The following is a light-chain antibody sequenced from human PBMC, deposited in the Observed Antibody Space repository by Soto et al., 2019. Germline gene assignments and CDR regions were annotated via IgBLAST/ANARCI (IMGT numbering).Light chain of an antibody. J-gene: IGKJ1*01. Sequence: EIVLTQSPATLSLSPGERATLSCRASQSVSSQLAWYQQKPGQAPRLLIYHGSKRATGIPARFSGSGSGTDFTLTISSLEPEDFAVYYCQQRSNWPWTFGQGTKAEI. CDR1: QSVSSQ. V-gene: IGKV3-11*01. CDR2: HGS. CDR3: QQRSNWPWT.